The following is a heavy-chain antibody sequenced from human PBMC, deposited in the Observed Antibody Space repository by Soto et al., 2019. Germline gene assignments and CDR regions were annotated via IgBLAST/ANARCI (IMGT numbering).Heavy chain of an antibody. CDR1: GYTFTSYG. Sequence: QVQLVQSGAEVKKPGASVKVSCKASGYTFTSYGIHWVRQAPGQRLEWMGRINAGNGNTKYSQKFKGRVKITRDTSASTAYMELSSLRSEDTAVYYCARSSGWYYVDYWGQGTRVTVSS. D-gene: IGHD3-22*01. J-gene: IGHJ4*02. V-gene: IGHV1-3*01. CDR2: INAGNGNT. CDR3: ARSSGWYYVDY.